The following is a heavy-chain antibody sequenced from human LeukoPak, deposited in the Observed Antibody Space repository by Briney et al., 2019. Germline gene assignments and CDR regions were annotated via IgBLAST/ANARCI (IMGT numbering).Heavy chain of an antibody. V-gene: IGHV3-49*03. Sequence: GGSLRLSCTASGFTFGDYAMSWFRLAPGKGLEWVGFIRSKAYGGTTEYAASVKGRFTISRDDSKSIAYLQMNSLKTEDTAVYYCTREGIVVVPAAMGLYDYYYGMDVWGQGTTVTVSS. CDR3: TREGIVVVPAAMGLYDYYYGMDV. CDR2: IRSKAYGGTT. CDR1: GFTFGDYA. D-gene: IGHD2-2*01. J-gene: IGHJ6*02.